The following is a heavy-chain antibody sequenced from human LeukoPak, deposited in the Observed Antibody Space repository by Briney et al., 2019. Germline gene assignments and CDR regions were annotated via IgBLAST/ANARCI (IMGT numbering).Heavy chain of an antibody. CDR3: ARDALPSGSYRHNWFDP. V-gene: IGHV1-46*01. CDR1: GYTFTNYY. Sequence: ASVKVSCKASGYTFTNYYMHWVRQAPGQGLEWMGIFNPSGGSTSYAQKFQGRVTMTRDTSTSTVYMELSSLRSEDTAVYYCARDALPSGSYRHNWFDPWGQGTLVTVSS. D-gene: IGHD1-26*01. J-gene: IGHJ5*02. CDR2: FNPSGGST.